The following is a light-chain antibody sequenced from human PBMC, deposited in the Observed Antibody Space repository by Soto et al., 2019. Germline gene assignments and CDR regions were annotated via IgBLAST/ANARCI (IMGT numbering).Light chain of an antibody. J-gene: IGKJ4*01. CDR3: QQTDRIPLT. CDR1: QSISSY. V-gene: IGKV1-39*01. CDR2: AAS. Sequence: DIQMTQSPSSLSASVGDRVTITCLASQSISSYLNWYQQKPGKAPKLLIYAASTLQSGVPSRFSGSGSGTDFTLVISSLQPEDFATYFCQQTDRIPLTFGGGTKVDIK.